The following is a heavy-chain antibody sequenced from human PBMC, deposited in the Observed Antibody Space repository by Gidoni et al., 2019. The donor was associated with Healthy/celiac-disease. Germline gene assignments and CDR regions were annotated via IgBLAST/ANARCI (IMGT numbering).Heavy chain of an antibody. CDR2: IDPSDSYT. D-gene: IGHD6-6*01. V-gene: IGHV5-10-1*03. CDR3: ARQPEYSSSTYGMDV. J-gene: IGHJ6*02. Sequence: EVQLVQSGAEVKKPGESLRISCKGSGYSFTSYWISWVRQMPGKGLEWMGRIDPSDSYTNYSPSFQGHVTISADKSISTAYLQWSSLKASDTAMYYCARQPEYSSSTYGMDVWGQGTTVTVSS. CDR1: GYSFTSYW.